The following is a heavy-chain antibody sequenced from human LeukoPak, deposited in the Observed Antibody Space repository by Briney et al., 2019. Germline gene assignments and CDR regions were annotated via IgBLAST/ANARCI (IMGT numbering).Heavy chain of an antibody. J-gene: IGHJ3*01. D-gene: IGHD2-2*01. Sequence: GGSLRLSCAASGFTFSNYAMSWVRQAPGKALEWVSGISGRGDTTYYADSVKGRFTISRDNSKNTLYLQMNSLRTEDTAVYYCAKDRRTLDAFDVWGQGTMVTVSS. CDR3: AKDRRTLDAFDV. V-gene: IGHV3-23*01. CDR1: GFTFSNYA. CDR2: ISGRGDTT.